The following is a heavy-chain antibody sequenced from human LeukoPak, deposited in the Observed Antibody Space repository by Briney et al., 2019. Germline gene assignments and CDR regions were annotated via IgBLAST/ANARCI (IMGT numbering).Heavy chain of an antibody. Sequence: KPSETLSLTCTVSGGSISSYYWSWIRQPPGKGLEWIGYIYYSGSTKYNPSLESRVTISVDTSKNQFSLKLKSVTAADTAVYYCARGVPQGWVHWFDPWGQGTLVTVSS. CDR2: IYYSGST. CDR1: GGSISSYY. CDR3: ARGVPQGWVHWFDP. J-gene: IGHJ5*02. V-gene: IGHV4-59*01. D-gene: IGHD1-26*01.